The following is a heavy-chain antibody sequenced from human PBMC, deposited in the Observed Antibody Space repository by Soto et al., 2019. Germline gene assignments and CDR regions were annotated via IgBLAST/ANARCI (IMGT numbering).Heavy chain of an antibody. CDR2: IIPFFKAP. V-gene: IGHV1-69*13. Sequence: ASVKVSCKASGGTFNSHAFNWVRQAPGQGLEWLGGIIPFFKAPNYAEKFQGRVTITADESAGTAYMDLSSLRSEDTAVYYCARDVPLNYYDATYQYYALDVWGQGTTVTVSS. D-gene: IGHD3-16*01. CDR3: ARDVPLNYYDATYQYYALDV. J-gene: IGHJ6*02. CDR1: GGTFNSHA.